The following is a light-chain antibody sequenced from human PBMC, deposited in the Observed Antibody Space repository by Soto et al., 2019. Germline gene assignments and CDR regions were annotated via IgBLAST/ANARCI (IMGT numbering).Light chain of an antibody. CDR1: QNIRNW. J-gene: IGKJ4*01. V-gene: IGKV1-39*01. CDR2: AAS. Sequence: DIQMTQSASTLSASLGDSVTITCRASQNIRNWLAWYQQKQGKAPKLLIYAASSLQSGVPSRFSGSGYGTDFNLTINILQPEDFATYYCQQTYSTPLTFGGGTKVDIK. CDR3: QQTYSTPLT.